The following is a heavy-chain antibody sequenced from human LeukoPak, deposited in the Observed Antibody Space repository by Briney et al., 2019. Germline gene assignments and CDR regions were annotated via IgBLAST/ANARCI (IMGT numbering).Heavy chain of an antibody. J-gene: IGHJ5*02. V-gene: IGHV4-34*01. CDR2: INHSGST. CDR3: ARPGCSSTSCAWFDP. Sequence: SETLSLTCAVYGGSFGGYYWSWIRQPPGKGLEWIGEINHSGSTNYNPSLKSRVTISVDTSKNQFSLKLSSVTAADTAVYYCARPGCSSTSCAWFDPWGQGTLVTVSS. CDR1: GGSFGGYY. D-gene: IGHD2-2*01.